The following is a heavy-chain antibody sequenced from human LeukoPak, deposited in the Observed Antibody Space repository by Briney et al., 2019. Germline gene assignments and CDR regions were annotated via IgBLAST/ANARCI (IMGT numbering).Heavy chain of an antibody. D-gene: IGHD6-13*01. CDR1: GYSFTSYW. V-gene: IGHV5-51*01. Sequence: GESLKISCKGSGYSFTSYWIGWVRQMPGKGLEWMGIIYPGDSDTRYSPSFQGRVTISADKSISTAYLQWSSLKASDTAMYYCARHWVGVSSLNWFDPWGQGTLVTVSS. CDR3: ARHWVGVSSLNWFDP. J-gene: IGHJ5*02. CDR2: IYPGDSDT.